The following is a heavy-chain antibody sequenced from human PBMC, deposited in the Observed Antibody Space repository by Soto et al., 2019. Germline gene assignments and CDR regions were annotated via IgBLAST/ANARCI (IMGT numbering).Heavy chain of an antibody. CDR2: IIPIFGTA. CDR3: ARVKITEMAIPGPYYYYYGMDV. D-gene: IGHD2-21*01. J-gene: IGHJ6*02. CDR1: GGTFSSYA. Sequence: GASVNVSCKASGGTFSSYAISWVRQAPGQGLEWMGGIIPIFGTANYAQKFQGRVTITADESTSTAYMELSSLRSEDTAVYYCARVKITEMAIPGPYYYYYGMDVWGQGTTVTVSS. V-gene: IGHV1-69*13.